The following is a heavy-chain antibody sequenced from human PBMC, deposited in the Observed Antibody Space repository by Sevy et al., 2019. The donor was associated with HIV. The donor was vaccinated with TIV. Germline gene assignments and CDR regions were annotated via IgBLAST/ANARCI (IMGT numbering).Heavy chain of an antibody. J-gene: IGHJ6*02. CDR2: FDPEDGET. CDR3: ATVRGCSCGSCYSTLYYYYGMDV. CDR1: GYTLTELS. D-gene: IGHD2-15*01. Sequence: ASVKVSCKVSGYTLTELSMHWVRQAPGKGLEWMGGFDPEDGETIYAQKFQGRVTMTEDTSTDTAYMELSSLRSEDTAVYYCATVRGCSCGSCYSTLYYYYGMDVWGQGTTVTVSS. V-gene: IGHV1-24*01.